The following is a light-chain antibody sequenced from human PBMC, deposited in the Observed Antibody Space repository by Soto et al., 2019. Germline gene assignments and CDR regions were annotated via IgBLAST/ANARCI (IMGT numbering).Light chain of an antibody. J-gene: IGKJ3*01. CDR3: EQRCNCVS. Sequence: LTQSPAILSLSPGARATLSCTASQSVDNYIAWYQQRPGQPPRILIHDTSHRASGVPASFRGSGSATAFALTITTLEPEYFEVYFCEQRCNCVSFGPGTTL. CDR2: DTS. CDR1: QSVDNY. V-gene: IGKV3-11*01.